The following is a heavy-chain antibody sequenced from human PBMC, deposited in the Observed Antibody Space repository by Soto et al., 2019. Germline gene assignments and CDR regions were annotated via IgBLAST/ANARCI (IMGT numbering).Heavy chain of an antibody. Sequence: QVQLVQSGAEVRKPGSSVKVSCKAPGGTFSTYIISWVRQAPGQGLEWMGRIIPIPDITNYAQKFQGRVTVTADRSTSTAYMEMTSLTSEDTAVYYCARDRITTRGDAFDHWGQGTMVTVSS. V-gene: IGHV1-69*08. D-gene: IGHD3-3*01. J-gene: IGHJ3*01. CDR2: IIPIPDIT. CDR1: GGTFSTYI. CDR3: ARDRITTRGDAFDH.